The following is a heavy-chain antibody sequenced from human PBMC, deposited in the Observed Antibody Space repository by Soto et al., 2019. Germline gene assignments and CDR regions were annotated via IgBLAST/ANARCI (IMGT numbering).Heavy chain of an antibody. Sequence: QVELVQSGAEVKKPGSSVKVSCQASEDTFRNYAISWVRQAPGQGLEWMGGIIPIFGTANYAQKFQGRVTITADTSANTVYLELSSLRSEDTAVYYCAKGPGPGQWLATGSYYFDYWGQGTLVTVSS. J-gene: IGHJ4*02. CDR2: IIPIFGTA. CDR3: AKGPGPGQWLATGSYYFDY. CDR1: EDTFRNYA. V-gene: IGHV1-69*06. D-gene: IGHD6-19*01.